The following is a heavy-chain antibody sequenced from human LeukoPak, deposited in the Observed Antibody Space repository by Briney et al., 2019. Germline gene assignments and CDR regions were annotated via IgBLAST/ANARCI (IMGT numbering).Heavy chain of an antibody. Sequence: PSETLSLTCTVSGGSISSYYWSWIRQPPGKGLEWIGYIYYSGSTNYNPSLKSRVTISVDTSKNQFSLKLSSVTAADTAVYYCAIEKTGVALFVYWGQGTLVTVSS. CDR2: IYYSGST. V-gene: IGHV4-59*01. D-gene: IGHD2-15*01. J-gene: IGHJ4*02. CDR3: AIEKTGVALFVY. CDR1: GGSISSYY.